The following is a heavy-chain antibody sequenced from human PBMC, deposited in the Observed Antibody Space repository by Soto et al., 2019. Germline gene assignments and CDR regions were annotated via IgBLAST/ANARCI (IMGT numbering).Heavy chain of an antibody. CDR2: IYYSGST. Sequence: ILSLTITVSGGSISSGWYYWSWIRQHPGKGLEWIGYIYYSGSTYYNPSLKSRVTISVDTSKNQFSLKLSSVTAADTAVYYCARYTDWGSSPNWFDPCGQRTLVTVPS. D-gene: IGHD7-27*01. V-gene: IGHV4-31*03. CDR1: GGSISSGWYY. CDR3: ARYTDWGSSPNWFDP. J-gene: IGHJ5*02.